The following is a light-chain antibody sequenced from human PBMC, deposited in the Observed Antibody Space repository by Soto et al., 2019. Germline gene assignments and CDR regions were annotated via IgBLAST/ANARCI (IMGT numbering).Light chain of an antibody. Sequence: DIQMTQSPSTLSASVGVRVTITCRASQTISSWLAWYQQKPGKAPKLLIYKASSLESGVPSRFSGSGSGTDFTLTISSLQPDDFATYYCQQYNSYLFTFGQGTKLEIK. CDR1: QTISSW. V-gene: IGKV1-5*03. CDR3: QQYNSYLFT. CDR2: KAS. J-gene: IGKJ2*01.